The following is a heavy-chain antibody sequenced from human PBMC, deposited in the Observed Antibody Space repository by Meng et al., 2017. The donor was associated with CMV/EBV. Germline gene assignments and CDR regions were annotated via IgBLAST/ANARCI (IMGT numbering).Heavy chain of an antibody. V-gene: IGHV4-59*07. CDR3: ARVVVVVTATGGGYYFDY. J-gene: IGHJ4*02. D-gene: IGHD2-21*02. CDR1: GGSISSYY. Sequence: EQLQESGPGLLKPSDPPSLTCTVSGGSISSYYWSWIRQPPGKGLEWIGYIYYSGSTNYNPSLKSRVTMSVDTSKNQFSLKLSSVTAADTAVYYCARVVVVVTATGGGYYFDYWGQGTLVTVSS. CDR2: IYYSGST.